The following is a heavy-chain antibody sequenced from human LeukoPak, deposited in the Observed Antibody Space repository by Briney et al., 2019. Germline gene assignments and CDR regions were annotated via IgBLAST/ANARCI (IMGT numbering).Heavy chain of an antibody. CDR1: GFTFSSYN. Sequence: GGSLRLSCAASGFTFSSYNMHWVRQAPGQGLVWVSRIKSDGSTTIYADSVQGRFTISRDNARNTVFLQISSLSAEDTAVYYCARGFYGDSVAFDYWGQGALVTVSS. D-gene: IGHD4-17*01. CDR3: ARGFYGDSVAFDY. J-gene: IGHJ4*02. CDR2: IKSDGSTT. V-gene: IGHV3-74*01.